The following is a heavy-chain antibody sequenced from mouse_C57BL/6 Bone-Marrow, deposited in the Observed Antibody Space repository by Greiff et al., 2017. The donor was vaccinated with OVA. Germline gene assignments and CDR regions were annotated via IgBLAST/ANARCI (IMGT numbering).Heavy chain of an antibody. CDR1: GYTFTSYT. CDR2: INPSSGYT. Sequence: VQLQQSGAELARPGASVKMSCKASGYTFTSYTMHWVKQRPGQGLEWIGYINPSSGYTKYNQKVKDKATLTADKSYSTAYMQLSSLTSEDSAVYYCARRDQAWFAYWGQGTLVTVSA. CDR3: ARRDQAWFAY. V-gene: IGHV1-4*01. J-gene: IGHJ3*01.